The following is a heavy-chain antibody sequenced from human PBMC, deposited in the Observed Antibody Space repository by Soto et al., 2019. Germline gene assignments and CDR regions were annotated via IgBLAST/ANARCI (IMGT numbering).Heavy chain of an antibody. CDR3: ASQHYYDSSGYYVVY. CDR1: GGSIRTYY. D-gene: IGHD3-22*01. V-gene: IGHV4-59*04. Sequence: PSETLSLTCTVSGGSIRTYYWTWIRQPPGKGLEWIGNIHYSGSTYYDSSLKSRVTISVDTSKNQFSLKLSSVTAADTAVYYCASQHYYDSSGYYVVYWGQGTLVTVSS. CDR2: IHYSGST. J-gene: IGHJ4*02.